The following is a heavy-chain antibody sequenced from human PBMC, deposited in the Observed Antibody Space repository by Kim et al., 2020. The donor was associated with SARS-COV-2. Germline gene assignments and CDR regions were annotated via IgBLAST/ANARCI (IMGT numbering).Heavy chain of an antibody. Sequence: GGSLRLSCAASGFTFISYAINWVRQAPGKGLECVSYISSSSGKIDYADSVKGRFTISRDNAKNSVYLQMNSLRDEDTAVYYCARDRSFGSTLYYYFDYWGQGALVTVSS. V-gene: IGHV3-48*02. CDR3: ARDRSFGSTLYYYFDY. D-gene: IGHD6-13*01. CDR1: GFTFISYA. J-gene: IGHJ4*02. CDR2: ISSSSGKI.